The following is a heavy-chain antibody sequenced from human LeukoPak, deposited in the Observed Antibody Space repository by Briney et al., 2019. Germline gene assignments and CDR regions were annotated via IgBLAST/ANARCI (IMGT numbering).Heavy chain of an antibody. CDR1: GGTFSSYA. D-gene: IGHD5-18*01. V-gene: IGHV1-69*13. Sequence: SVKVSCKASGGTFSSYAISWVRQAPGQGLEWMGGIIPIFGTANYAQKFQGRVTITADESTSTAYMELSSLRSEDTAVYYCARCGYSDGWSCDHWGQGTLVTVSS. J-gene: IGHJ5*02. CDR2: IIPIFGTA. CDR3: ARCGYSDGWSCDH.